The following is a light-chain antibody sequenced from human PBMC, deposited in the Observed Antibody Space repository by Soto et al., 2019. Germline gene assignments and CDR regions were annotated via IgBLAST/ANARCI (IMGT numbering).Light chain of an antibody. CDR3: QQYSTYSWT. V-gene: IGKV1-5*01. Sequence: DLQMTQSPSTLSASVGDRVTITCRAIQSISDWLAWYQQKPGKAPKLLIYDASSLEGGVPPRFSGSGSGTEFTLTISSLQPDDFATYYCQQYSTYSWTSGQGTKVDIK. CDR1: QSISDW. CDR2: DAS. J-gene: IGKJ1*01.